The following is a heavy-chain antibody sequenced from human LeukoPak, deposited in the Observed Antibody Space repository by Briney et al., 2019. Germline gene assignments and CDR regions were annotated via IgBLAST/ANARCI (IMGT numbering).Heavy chain of an antibody. CDR2: INHSGST. Sequence: SETLSLTCAVYGGSFSGYYWSWIRQPPGKGLEWIGEINHSGSTNYNPSLKGRVTISVDTSKNQFSLKLSSVTAADTAVYYCARAAGVSGYFIDYWGQGTLVTVSS. V-gene: IGHV4-34*01. CDR1: GGSFSGYY. CDR3: ARAAGVSGYFIDY. D-gene: IGHD3-22*01. J-gene: IGHJ4*02.